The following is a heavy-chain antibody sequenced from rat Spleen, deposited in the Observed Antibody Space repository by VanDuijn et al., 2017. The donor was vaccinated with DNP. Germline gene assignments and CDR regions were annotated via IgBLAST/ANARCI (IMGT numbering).Heavy chain of an antibody. J-gene: IGHJ2*01. V-gene: IGHV5-22*01. CDR2: ISYDGGGT. D-gene: IGHD4-3*01. CDR3: VRWNSGHFDY. CDR1: GFTFSDYY. Sequence: EVQLVESGGGLVQPGGSLKLSCAASGFTFSDYYMAWVRQAPTKGLEWVAYISYDGGGTYYTDSVKGRFAISRDNAKSTLYLQMNSLRSEDMATYYCVRWNSGHFDYWGQGVMVTVSS.